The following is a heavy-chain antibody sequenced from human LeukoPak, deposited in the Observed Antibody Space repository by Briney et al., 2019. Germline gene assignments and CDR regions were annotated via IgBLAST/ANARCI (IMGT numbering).Heavy chain of an antibody. CDR1: GFTFSSYE. CDR3: ARDQPSSWYYFDY. Sequence: GGSLRLSCAASGFTFSSYEMNWVRQTPGKGLEWVSYITRSGDTIYYADSVKGRFTISRDNAKNSLYLQMNSLRAGDTAVYYCARDQPSSWYYFDYWGQGTLVTVSS. J-gene: IGHJ4*02. V-gene: IGHV3-48*03. D-gene: IGHD6-13*01. CDR2: ITRSGDTI.